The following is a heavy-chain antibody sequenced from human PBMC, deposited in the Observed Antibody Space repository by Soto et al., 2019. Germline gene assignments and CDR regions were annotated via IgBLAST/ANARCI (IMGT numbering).Heavy chain of an antibody. V-gene: IGHV3-23*01. CDR3: AADWQVVASYYYYGMDV. J-gene: IGHJ6*02. Sequence: EVQLLESGGGLVQPGGSLRLSCAASGFTFSSYAMSWVRQAPGKGLEWVSAISGSGGSTYYADSVKGRFTISRDNSKNTLYLQMNSLRAEDTAVYYCAADWQVVASYYYYGMDVWGQGTTVTVSS. D-gene: IGHD2-15*01. CDR2: ISGSGGST. CDR1: GFTFSSYA.